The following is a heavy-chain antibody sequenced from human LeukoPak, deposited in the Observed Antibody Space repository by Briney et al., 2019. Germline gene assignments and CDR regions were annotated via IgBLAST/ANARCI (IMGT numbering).Heavy chain of an antibody. V-gene: IGHV4-39*01. CDR1: GGSISSSSYY. D-gene: IGHD5-24*01. CDR3: ARVRDGYNSFDY. J-gene: IGHJ4*02. Sequence: SDTLSLTCTVSGGSISSSSYYWGWIRQPPGKGLEWIGSIYYSGSTYYNPSLKSRVTISVDTSKNQFSLKLSSVTAADTAVYYCARVRDGYNSFDYWGQGTWSPSPQ. CDR2: IYYSGST.